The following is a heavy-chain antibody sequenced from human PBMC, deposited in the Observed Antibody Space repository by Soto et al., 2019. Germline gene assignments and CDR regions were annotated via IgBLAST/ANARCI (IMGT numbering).Heavy chain of an antibody. J-gene: IGHJ4*02. Sequence: PSETLSLTCTVSGGSINSDNYYWGWFRQPPGKGLEWVGYIYYTGSTTYSPSLKSRVIISLDTSKNQFSLKLNSVTAADTAVYYCARLGGYYQAFDQWGQGSLVTVSS. CDR3: ARLGGYYQAFDQ. V-gene: IGHV4-61*05. D-gene: IGHD3-22*01. CDR2: IYYTGST. CDR1: GGSINSDNYY.